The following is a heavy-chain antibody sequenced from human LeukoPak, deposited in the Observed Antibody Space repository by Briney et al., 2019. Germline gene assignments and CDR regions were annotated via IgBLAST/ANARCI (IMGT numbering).Heavy chain of an antibody. V-gene: IGHV1-69*13. J-gene: IGHJ3*02. D-gene: IGHD2-15*01. CDR2: IIPIFGTA. CDR3: ARESIVHDAFDI. CDR1: GGTFSSYA. Sequence: SVKVSCKASGGTFSSYAISWVRQAPGQGLEWMGGIIPIFGTANYAQKFQGRVTVTADESTSTAYMELSSLRSEDTAVYYCARESIVHDAFDIWGQGTMVTVSS.